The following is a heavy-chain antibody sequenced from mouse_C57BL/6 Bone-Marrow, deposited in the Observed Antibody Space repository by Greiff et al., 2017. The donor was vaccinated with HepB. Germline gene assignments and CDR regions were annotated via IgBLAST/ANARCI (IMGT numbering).Heavy chain of an antibody. CDR2: ISNGGGST. D-gene: IGHD1-1*01. CDR1: GFTFSDYY. Sequence: EVKVVESGGGLVQPGGSLKLSCAASGFTFSDYYMYWVRQTPEKRLEWVAYISNGGGSTYYPDTVKGRFTISRDNAKNTLYLQMSRLKSEDTAMYYCARHDDYYGSSYLGYWGQGTTLTVSS. J-gene: IGHJ2*01. V-gene: IGHV5-12*01. CDR3: ARHDDYYGSSYLGY.